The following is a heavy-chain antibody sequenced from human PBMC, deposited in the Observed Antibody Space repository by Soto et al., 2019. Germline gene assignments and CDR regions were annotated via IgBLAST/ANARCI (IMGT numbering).Heavy chain of an antibody. CDR1: GSSINSSGYY. CDR3: ARLPSRHLVDY. Sequence: SETLSLTCTVSGSSINSSGYYWGWIRQPPGKGLEWIGSMFYGVSTYYNPSLKSRVTVSVDTSKNQFSLNLRSVAAADTAVYYCARLPSRHLVDYWGQGTLVTVSS. V-gene: IGHV4-39*01. D-gene: IGHD3-3*02. CDR2: MFYGVST. J-gene: IGHJ4*02.